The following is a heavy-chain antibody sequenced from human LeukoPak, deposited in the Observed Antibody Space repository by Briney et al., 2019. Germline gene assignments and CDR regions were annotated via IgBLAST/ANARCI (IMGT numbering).Heavy chain of an antibody. V-gene: IGHV1-2*02. J-gene: IGHJ3*02. Sequence: RASVKVSCKASGYTFTGYYIHWVRQAPGQGLEWMGWIIPNSGGTNYAQKFQGRVTMTRDTSISTAYMELSRLRSDDTAVYYCARVWTPSGSYSVEVDAFDIWGQGTMVTVSS. CDR1: GYTFTGYY. D-gene: IGHD1-26*01. CDR3: ARVWTPSGSYSVEVDAFDI. CDR2: IIPNSGGT.